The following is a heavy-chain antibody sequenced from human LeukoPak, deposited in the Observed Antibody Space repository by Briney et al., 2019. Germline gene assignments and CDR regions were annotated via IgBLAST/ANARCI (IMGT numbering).Heavy chain of an antibody. CDR3: ARDNYRSRYYYGMDV. J-gene: IGHJ6*02. V-gene: IGHV1-18*01. CDR1: GYTFTSYS. Sequence: ASVKVSCKASGYTFTSYSISWVRQAPGQGLEWMGWISAYNGNTNYAQKLQGRVTMTTDTSTSTAYMELRSLRSDDTAVYYCARDNYRSRYYYGMDVWGQGNTVTVSS. D-gene: IGHD5-24*01. CDR2: ISAYNGNT.